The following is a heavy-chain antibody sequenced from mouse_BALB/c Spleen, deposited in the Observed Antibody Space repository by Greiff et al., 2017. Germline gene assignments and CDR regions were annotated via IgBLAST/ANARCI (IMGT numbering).Heavy chain of an antibody. CDR2: INPSNGRT. Sequence: VQLQQPGAELVKPGASVKLSCKASGYTFTSYWMHWVKQRPGQGLEWIGEINPSNGRTNYNEKFKSKATLTVDKSSSTAYMQLSSLTSEDSAVYYYARRGTTVEGPYYFDYWGQGTTLTVSS. V-gene: IGHV1S81*02. J-gene: IGHJ2*01. CDR1: GYTFTSYW. D-gene: IGHD1-1*01. CDR3: ARRGTTVEGPYYFDY.